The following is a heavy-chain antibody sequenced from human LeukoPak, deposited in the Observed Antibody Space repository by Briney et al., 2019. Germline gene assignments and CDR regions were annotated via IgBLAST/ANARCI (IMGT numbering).Heavy chain of an antibody. Sequence: SETLSLTCTVSGGSISSSSYYWGWIRQPPGKGLVWIGSIYYSGSTYYNPSLKSRVTISVDTSKNQFSLKLSSVTAADTAAYYCARQRGVEYYDFWSGYYYYFDYWGQGTLVTVSS. J-gene: IGHJ4*02. CDR1: GGSISSSSYY. CDR2: IYYSGST. V-gene: IGHV4-39*01. CDR3: ARQRGVEYYDFWSGYYYYFDY. D-gene: IGHD3-3*01.